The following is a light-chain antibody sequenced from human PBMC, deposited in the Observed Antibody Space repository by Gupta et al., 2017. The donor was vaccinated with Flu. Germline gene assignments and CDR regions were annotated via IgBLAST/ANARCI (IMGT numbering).Light chain of an antibody. CDR1: SNNVGHQG. CDR3: SAWDRSLNAVV. V-gene: IGLV10-54*01. Sequence: QAGLTQPPSVSKDLSQTATLTCTGNSNNVGHQGAAWLQQQQGQPPKVLSNRDNNRPSGISERFSASRSGNTASLTITGLQPEDEADYYCSAWDRSLNAVVFGGGTKLTAL. CDR2: RDN. J-gene: IGLJ2*01.